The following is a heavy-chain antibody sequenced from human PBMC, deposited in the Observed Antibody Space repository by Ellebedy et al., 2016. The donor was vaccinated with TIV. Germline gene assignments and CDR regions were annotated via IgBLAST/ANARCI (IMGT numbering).Heavy chain of an antibody. CDR2: ISSSGSAV. CDR3: AREDGSGSYSFDY. J-gene: IGHJ4*02. D-gene: IGHD3-10*01. V-gene: IGHV3-48*04. CDR1: GFTFSSYA. Sequence: GGSLRLXXAASGFTFSSYAMIWIRQAPGKGLEWVSYISSSGSAVYYADSVKGRFTISRDNAKNSLFLQMNSLRAEDTAVHYCAREDGSGSYSFDYWGQGTLVTVSS.